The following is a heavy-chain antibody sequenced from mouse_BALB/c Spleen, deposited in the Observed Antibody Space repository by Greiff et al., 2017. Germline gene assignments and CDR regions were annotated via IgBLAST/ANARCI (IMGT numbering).Heavy chain of an antibody. V-gene: IGHV5-17*02. D-gene: IGHD2-4*01. CDR2: ISSGSSTI. CDR3: ARGDDYDAFAY. J-gene: IGHJ3*01. Sequence: EVKLQESGGGLVKPGGSRKLSCAASGFTFSSFGMHWVRQAPEKGLEWVAYISSGSSTIYYADTVKGRFTISRDNPKNTLFLQMTSLRSEDTAMYYCARGDDYDAFAYWGQGTLVTVSA. CDR1: GFTFSSFG.